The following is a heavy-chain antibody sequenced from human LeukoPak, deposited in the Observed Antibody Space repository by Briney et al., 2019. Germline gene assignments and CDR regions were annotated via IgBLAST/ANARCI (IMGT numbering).Heavy chain of an antibody. CDR1: GGTFSIYD. D-gene: IGHD3-10*01. CDR3: AREGADYYGSGYDY. CDR2: IIPIFGTA. Sequence: SVKVSCKASGGTFSIYDIFWVRQAPGQGLEWMGGIIPIFGTAKYAQKFQGRVTITADKSTSTAYMELNSLRSDDTAVYYCAREGADYYGSGYDYWSQGTLVTVSS. J-gene: IGHJ4*02. V-gene: IGHV1-69*06.